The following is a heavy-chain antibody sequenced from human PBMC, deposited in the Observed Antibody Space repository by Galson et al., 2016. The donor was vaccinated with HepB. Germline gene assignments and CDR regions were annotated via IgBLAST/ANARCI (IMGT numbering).Heavy chain of an antibody. CDR1: GFTFSSYA. Sequence: SLRLSCAASGFTFSSYAMSWVRQAPGKGLEWVSGISGSGYSTFYADSVQGRFTISRDNSKSTLYPQMNSLRAEDTAVYYCAKAEGLSASGYWLADSWGQGTLVTVSS. D-gene: IGHD5-12*01. CDR2: ISGSGYST. V-gene: IGHV3-23*01. J-gene: IGHJ4*02. CDR3: AKAEGLSASGYWLADS.